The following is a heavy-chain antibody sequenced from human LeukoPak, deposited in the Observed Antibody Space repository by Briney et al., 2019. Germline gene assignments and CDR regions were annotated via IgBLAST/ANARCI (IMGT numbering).Heavy chain of an antibody. CDR1: GGSISSGGYY. J-gene: IGHJ3*02. CDR2: IYYSGST. V-gene: IGHV4-31*03. Sequence: SETLSLTCTVSGGSISSGGYYWSWIRQHPGKGLEWIGYIYYSGSTYYNPSLKSRVTISVGTSKNQFSLKLSSVTAADTAVYYCARDLGNSYYYDSSGYGDAFDIWGQGTMVTVSS. D-gene: IGHD3-22*01. CDR3: ARDLGNSYYYDSSGYGDAFDI.